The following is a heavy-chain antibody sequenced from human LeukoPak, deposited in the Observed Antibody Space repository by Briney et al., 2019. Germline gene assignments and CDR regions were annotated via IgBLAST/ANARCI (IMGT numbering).Heavy chain of an antibody. V-gene: IGHV3-21*01. CDR2: ISSSSSYI. CDR1: RFTFSSYS. Sequence: GGSLRLSCAASRFTFSSYSINWVRQAPGKGLEWVSSISSSSSYIYYADSVKGRFTISRDNAKNSLYLQMNSLRAEDTAVYYCARDATIDRYYDFWSGQNWFDPWGQGTLVTVSS. D-gene: IGHD3-3*01. J-gene: IGHJ5*02. CDR3: ARDATIDRYYDFWSGQNWFDP.